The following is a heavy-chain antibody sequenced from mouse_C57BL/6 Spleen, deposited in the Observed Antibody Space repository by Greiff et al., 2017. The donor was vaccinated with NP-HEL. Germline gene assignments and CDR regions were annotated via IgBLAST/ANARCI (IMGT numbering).Heavy chain of an antibody. D-gene: IGHD2-2*01. CDR2: INPNNGGT. CDR3: ASEPMVTTDY. V-gene: IGHV1-26*01. J-gene: IGHJ2*01. CDR1: GYTFTDYY. Sequence: EVQLQQSGPELVKPGASVKISCKASGYTFTDYYMNWVKQSHGKSLEWIGDINPNNGGTSYNQKFKGKATLTVDKSSSTAYMELRSLTSEDSAVYYCASEPMVTTDYWGQGTTLTVSS.